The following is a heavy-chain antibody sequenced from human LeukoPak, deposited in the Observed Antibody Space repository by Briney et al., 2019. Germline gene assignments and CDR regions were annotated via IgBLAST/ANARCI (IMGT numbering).Heavy chain of an antibody. Sequence: SETVSPTRTVSGRSITSYYSSWIRQPPGRGLEWLGSIYYSGSTNYNPSLKSRVTISVDTSKNQFSLKLSSVTAADTALYYCARENGYRYDYWGQGTLVTVSS. CDR2: IYYSGST. CDR3: ARENGYRYDY. V-gene: IGHV4-59*01. J-gene: IGHJ4*02. CDR1: GRSITSYY. D-gene: IGHD5-18*01.